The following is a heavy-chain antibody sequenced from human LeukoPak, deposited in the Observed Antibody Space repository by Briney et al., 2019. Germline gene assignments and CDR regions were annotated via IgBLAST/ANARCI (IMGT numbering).Heavy chain of an antibody. CDR1: GYGFTSYW. J-gene: IGHJ4*02. Sequence: GESLKISCKGSGYGFTSYWIAWVRQMPGKGLEWMGIIYPGDSDTRYSPSFQGQVTISADKSISTAYLQWSSLKASDTAMYYCARSLVRGAPYYFDYWGQGTLVNVSS. CDR2: IYPGDSDT. CDR3: ARSLVRGAPYYFDY. D-gene: IGHD3-10*01. V-gene: IGHV5-51*01.